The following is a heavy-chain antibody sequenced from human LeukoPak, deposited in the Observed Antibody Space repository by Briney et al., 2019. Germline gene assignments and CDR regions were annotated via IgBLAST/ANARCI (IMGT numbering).Heavy chain of an antibody. J-gene: IGHJ4*02. V-gene: IGHV3-7*01. CDR3: ARAGYTSGYDY. Sequence: GGSLRLSCAASGFTFSSYWMSWVRQAPGKGLERLANIKEDGSDKYYVDSVKGRFTISRDNAKNSLYLQMNNLRVEDTAVYYCARAGYTSGYDYWGQGTLVSVSS. CDR2: IKEDGSDK. CDR1: GFTFSSYW. D-gene: IGHD6-19*01.